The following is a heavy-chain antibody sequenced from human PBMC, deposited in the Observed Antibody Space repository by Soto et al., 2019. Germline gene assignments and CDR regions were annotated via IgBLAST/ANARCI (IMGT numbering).Heavy chain of an antibody. Sequence: GESLKISCKGSGYSFTSYWISWVRQMPGKGLEWMGRIDPSGSYTNYSPSFQGHVTISADKSISTAYLQWSSLKASDTAMYYCARSGSSWYDGYYYYYGMDVWGQGTTVTVSS. CDR3: ARSGSSWYDGYYYYYGMDV. V-gene: IGHV5-10-1*01. CDR1: GYSFTSYW. CDR2: IDPSGSYT. J-gene: IGHJ6*02. D-gene: IGHD6-13*01.